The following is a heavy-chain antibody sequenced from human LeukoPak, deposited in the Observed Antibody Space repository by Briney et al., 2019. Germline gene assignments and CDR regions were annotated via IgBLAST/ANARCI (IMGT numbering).Heavy chain of an antibody. V-gene: IGHV3-23*01. J-gene: IGHJ6*02. D-gene: IGHD2-2*01. CDR2: ISGSGGST. CDR1: GFTFSSYA. Sequence: GGSLRLSCAASGFTFSSYAMSWVRQAPGKGLEWVSAISGSGGSTYYADSVKGRFTISRDNSKNTLYLQMNSLRAEGTAVYYCAGQCTSCYRFVWGQGTTVTVSS. CDR3: AGQCTSCYRFV.